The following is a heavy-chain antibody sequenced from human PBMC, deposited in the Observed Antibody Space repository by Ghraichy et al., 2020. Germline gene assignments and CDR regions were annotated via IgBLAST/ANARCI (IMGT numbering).Heavy chain of an antibody. CDR3: ASTFRVVATMAGWFDP. D-gene: IGHD5-12*01. CDR2: INHSGST. CDR1: GGSFSGYY. J-gene: IGHJ5*02. Sequence: SETLSLTCAVYGGSFSGYYWSWIRQPPGKGLEWIGEINHSGSTNYNPSLKSRVTISVDTSKNQFSLKLSSVTAADTAVYYCASTFRVVATMAGWFDPWGQGTLVTVSS. V-gene: IGHV4-34*01.